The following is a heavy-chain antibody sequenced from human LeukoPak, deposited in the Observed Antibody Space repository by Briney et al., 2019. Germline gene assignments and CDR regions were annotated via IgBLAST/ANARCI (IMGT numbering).Heavy chain of an antibody. CDR3: AKKGNRYITGTSVDDDRTFDY. Sequence: GGSLRLSCAASGFTVSSNYMSWVRQAPGKGLEWVSVIYSGGSTYYADSVKGRFTISRDNSKNTLYLQMNSLRAEDTAVYYCAKKGNRYITGTSVDDDRTFDYWGQGTLVTVSS. V-gene: IGHV3-53*01. CDR1: GFTVSSNY. D-gene: IGHD1-7*01. CDR2: IYSGGST. J-gene: IGHJ4*02.